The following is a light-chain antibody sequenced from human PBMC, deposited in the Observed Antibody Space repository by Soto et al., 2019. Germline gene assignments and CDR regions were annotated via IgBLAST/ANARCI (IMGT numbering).Light chain of an antibody. V-gene: IGLV1-44*01. J-gene: IGLJ2*01. CDR2: SIN. CDR3: AAWDDSLNGVL. Sequence: QSVLTQPPSASGTPGQRVTISCTGSSTNIGGNSVSCYQHLPGTTPQLLIYSINKRPSGGPDRFSASKSGTSASPAISGLLSEDEADYFCAAWDDSLNGVLFGGGTKLTVL. CDR1: STNIGGNS.